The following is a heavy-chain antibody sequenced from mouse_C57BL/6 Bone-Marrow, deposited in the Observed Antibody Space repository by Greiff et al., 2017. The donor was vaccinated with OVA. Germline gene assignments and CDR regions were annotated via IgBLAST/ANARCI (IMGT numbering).Heavy chain of an antibody. D-gene: IGHD2-4*01. CDR3: ARFDDYY. Sequence: QVQLQQPGAELVKPGASVKLSCKASGYTFTSYWMQWVKQRPGQGLEWIGEIDPSDSYTNYNQKFKGKATLTVDTSSSTAYMQLSSLTSEDSAVYYCARFDDYYWGQGTTLTVSS. CDR2: IDPSDSYT. V-gene: IGHV1-50*01. J-gene: IGHJ2*01. CDR1: GYTFTSYW.